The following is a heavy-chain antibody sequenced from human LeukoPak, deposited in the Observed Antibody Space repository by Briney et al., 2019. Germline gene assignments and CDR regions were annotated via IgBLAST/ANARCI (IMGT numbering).Heavy chain of an antibody. V-gene: IGHV3-30*04. CDR2: ISYDGSNK. D-gene: IGHD6-13*01. J-gene: IGHJ4*02. Sequence: PGRSLRLSCAASGFTFSSYAMHWVRQAPGKGLEWVAVISYDGSNKYYADSVKGRFTISRDNSKNTLYLQMNSLRAEDTAVYYCARVLEAASFDYWGQGSPVTVSS. CDR1: GFTFSSYA. CDR3: ARVLEAASFDY.